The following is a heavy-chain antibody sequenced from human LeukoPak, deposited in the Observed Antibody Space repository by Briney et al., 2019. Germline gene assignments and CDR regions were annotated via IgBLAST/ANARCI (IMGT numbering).Heavy chain of an antibody. CDR3: ARGSVYCSRTSGYLYHFDS. V-gene: IGHV4-39*01. Sequence: SETLSLTCIVSGGSISSSDFYWGWLRQPPGTRLEWLGSISYSGKTYYNPSLKSRVTISVDTSKNQFSLKLSSVTAADTAVYYCARGSVYCSRTSGYLYHFDSWGQGTLVTVSS. CDR1: GGSISSSDFY. CDR2: ISYSGKT. J-gene: IGHJ4*02. D-gene: IGHD2-2*01.